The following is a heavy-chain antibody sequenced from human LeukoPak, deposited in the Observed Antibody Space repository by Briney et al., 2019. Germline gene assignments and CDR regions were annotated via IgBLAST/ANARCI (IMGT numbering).Heavy chain of an antibody. D-gene: IGHD1-26*01. Sequence: GGSLRLSCASSGFTFSIYTMSWIRQAPGKGLEWVSSISQTGDSTYYTDSVKGRFTISRDNSKNTLYLQMNSLRAEDTAVYYCANDIVGATNWGQGTLVTVSS. J-gene: IGHJ4*02. V-gene: IGHV3-23*01. CDR1: GFTFSIYT. CDR2: ISQTGDST. CDR3: ANDIVGATN.